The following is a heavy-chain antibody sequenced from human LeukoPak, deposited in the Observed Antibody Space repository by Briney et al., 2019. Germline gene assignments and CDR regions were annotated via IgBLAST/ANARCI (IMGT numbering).Heavy chain of an antibody. J-gene: IGHJ4*02. CDR2: IYTSGST. D-gene: IGHD3-9*01. CDR3: ARSLTGYSKFDY. CDR1: GGSISSYY. Sequence: SETLSLTCTVSGGSISSYYWNWIRRPPGKGLEWIGYIYTSGSTNYNPSLKSRVTISVDTSKNQFSLKLSSVTAADTAVYYCARSLTGYSKFDYWGQGTLVTVSS. V-gene: IGHV4-4*09.